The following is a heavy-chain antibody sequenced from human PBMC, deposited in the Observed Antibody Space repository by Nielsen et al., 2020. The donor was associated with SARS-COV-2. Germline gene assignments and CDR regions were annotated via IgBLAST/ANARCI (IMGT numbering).Heavy chain of an antibody. V-gene: IGHV3-13*04. Sequence: GESLKISCAASGFTFSSYDMHWVRQAPGKGLEWVSAIGTAGGTYYSGSVKGRFTISRDNAKNSLYLQMNSLRAEDTAVYYCARGGTTGYFDLWGRGTLVTVSS. CDR3: ARGGTTGYFDL. D-gene: IGHD1-14*01. CDR1: GFTFSSYD. CDR2: IGTAGGT. J-gene: IGHJ2*01.